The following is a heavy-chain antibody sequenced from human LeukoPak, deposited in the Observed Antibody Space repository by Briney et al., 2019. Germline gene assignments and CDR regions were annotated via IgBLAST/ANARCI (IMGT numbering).Heavy chain of an antibody. Sequence: GGSLRLSCEVSGSTFSNYWMSWIRQVPGKGLEWLACIKGDGSERHYVDSVRGRFTVSRDSAKNSLYLQMNSLRAEDTAVYYCARGHKTTIFGVVIIRGVWFDPWGQGTLVTVSS. J-gene: IGHJ5*02. CDR1: GSTFSNYW. CDR2: IKGDGSER. V-gene: IGHV3-7*01. D-gene: IGHD3-3*01. CDR3: ARGHKTTIFGVVIIRGVWFDP.